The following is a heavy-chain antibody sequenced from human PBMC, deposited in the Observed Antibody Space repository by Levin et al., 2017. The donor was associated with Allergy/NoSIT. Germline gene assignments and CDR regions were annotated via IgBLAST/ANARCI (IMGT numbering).Heavy chain of an antibody. J-gene: IGHJ4*02. CDR2: ISGSGDST. V-gene: IGHV3-23*01. Sequence: GGSLRLSCAASGFTFSSYVMGWVRQAPGKGLEWVSTISGSGDSTYYADSVKGRFTISRDNSKNTLYLQMNTLRAEDTAVYYCAVLGYCSSAACSPVYWGQGTLVTVSS. CDR3: AVLGYCSSAACSPVY. D-gene: IGHD2-2*01. CDR1: GFTFSSYV.